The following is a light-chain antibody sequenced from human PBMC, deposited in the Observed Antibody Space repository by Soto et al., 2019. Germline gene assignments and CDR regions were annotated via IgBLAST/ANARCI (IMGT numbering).Light chain of an antibody. V-gene: IGKV1-5*03. CDR2: KAS. CDR1: QSISSW. J-gene: IGKJ5*01. CDR3: KHLNRARGIP. Sequence: DIQMTQSPSTLSASVGDRVTITCRASQSISSWLAWYQQKPGKAPKLLIYKASSLESGVPSRFSGGESGTKFTLTISTLHLDDSPTYYCKHLNRARGIPLGKGTRLEI.